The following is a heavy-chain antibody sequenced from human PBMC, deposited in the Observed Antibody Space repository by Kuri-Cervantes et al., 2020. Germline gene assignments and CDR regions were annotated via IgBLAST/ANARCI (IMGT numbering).Heavy chain of an antibody. CDR3: AHSADYYGSGSYSGNWFDP. V-gene: IGHV2-5*02. Sequence: SGPTLVKPTQTLTLTRTFSGVSLSTSGVGVGWIRQPPGKALEWLALIYWDDDKRYSPSLKSRLTITKDTSKNQVVLTMTNMDPVDTATYYCAHSADYYGSGSYSGNWFDPWGQGTLVTVSS. CDR2: IYWDDDK. CDR1: GVSLSTSGVG. D-gene: IGHD3-10*01. J-gene: IGHJ5*02.